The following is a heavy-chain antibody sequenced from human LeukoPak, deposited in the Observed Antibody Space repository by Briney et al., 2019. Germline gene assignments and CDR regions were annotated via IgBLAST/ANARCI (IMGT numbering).Heavy chain of an antibody. CDR2: INSDGSST. CDR1: GFTFSSYW. V-gene: IGHV3-74*01. CDR3: ARDQAAFDI. J-gene: IGHJ3*02. Sequence: PGGSLRLSCAASGFTFSSYWVHWVRQAPGKGLVWVSPINSDGSSTSYADSVKGRFTISRDNAKNSLYLQMNSLRAEDTAVYYCARDQAAFDIWGQGTMVTVSS.